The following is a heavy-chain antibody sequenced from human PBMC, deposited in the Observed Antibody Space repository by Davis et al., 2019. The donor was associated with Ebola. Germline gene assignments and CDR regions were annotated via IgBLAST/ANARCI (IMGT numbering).Heavy chain of an antibody. J-gene: IGHJ5*02. CDR3: ARELGYYYDSSGYHTKNWFDP. Sequence: PSETLSLTCTVSGGSISSGSYHWSWIRQPTGKGLEWIGHIYTSGSTNYNPSLKSRVTISVDTSKNQFSLKLSSVTAADTAVYYCARELGYYYDSSGYHTKNWFDPWGQGTLVTVSS. CDR1: GGSISSGSYH. D-gene: IGHD3-22*01. V-gene: IGHV4-61*09. CDR2: IYTSGST.